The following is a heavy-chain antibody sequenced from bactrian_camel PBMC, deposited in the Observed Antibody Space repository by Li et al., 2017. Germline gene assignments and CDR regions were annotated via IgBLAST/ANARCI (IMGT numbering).Heavy chain of an antibody. CDR2: IATGSGNT. Sequence: HVQLVESGGGSVQAGGSLTLSCTAAGDTIRGVCMGWYRQAPGKPRERVARIATGSGNTYYAKAVKGRFTISRDNAKNTVYLQMNALTSEDTALYYCAAQVVDEWVLGGHAGLYWGQGTQVTVS. CDR1: GDTIRGVC. D-gene: IGHD3*01. V-gene: IGHV3S54*01. J-gene: IGHJ4*01. CDR3: AAQVVDEWVLGGHAGLY.